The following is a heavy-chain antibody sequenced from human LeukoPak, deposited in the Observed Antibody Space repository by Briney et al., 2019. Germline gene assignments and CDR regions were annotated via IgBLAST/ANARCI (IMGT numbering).Heavy chain of an antibody. CDR2: INHSGST. D-gene: IGHD2-15*01. V-gene: IGHV4-34*01. Sequence: SETLSLTCAVYGGSFSGYYWSWIRQPPGKGLEWIGEINHSGSTNYNPSLKSRVTISVDTSKNQFSLKLSSVTAADTAVYYCARVDCSGGSCYCQHWGQGTLVTVSS. CDR3: ARVDCSGGSCYCQH. CDR1: GGSFSGYY. J-gene: IGHJ1*01.